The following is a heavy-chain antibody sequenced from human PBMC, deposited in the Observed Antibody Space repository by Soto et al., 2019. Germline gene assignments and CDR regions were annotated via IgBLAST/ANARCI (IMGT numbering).Heavy chain of an antibody. CDR3: ARDYSNSYYFDF. D-gene: IGHD4-4*01. V-gene: IGHV4-4*02. CDR2: IYHSGST. J-gene: IGHJ4*02. CDR1: GGSISSSNR. Sequence: PSETLSLTCAVSGGSISSSNRWSWVRQPPGKGLEWIGEIYHSGSTNYNPSLKSRVTISVDKSKNQFSLKLSSVTAADTAVYYCARDYSNSYYFDFWGQGTLVTV.